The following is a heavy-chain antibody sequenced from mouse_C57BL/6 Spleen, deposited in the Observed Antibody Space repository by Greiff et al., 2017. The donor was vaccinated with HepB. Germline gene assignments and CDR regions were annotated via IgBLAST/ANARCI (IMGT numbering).Heavy chain of an antibody. CDR1: GYTFTDYN. V-gene: IGHV1-18*01. CDR2: INPNNGGT. J-gene: IGHJ4*01. Sequence: EVKLMESGPELVKPGASVKIPCKASGYTFTDYNMDWVKQSHGKSLEWIGDINPNNGGTIYNQKFKGKATLTVDKSSSTAYMELRSLTSEDTAVYYCARGEYGYDGGDYYAMDYGGQGTSVTVSS. CDR3: ARGEYGYDGGDYYAMDY. D-gene: IGHD2-2*01.